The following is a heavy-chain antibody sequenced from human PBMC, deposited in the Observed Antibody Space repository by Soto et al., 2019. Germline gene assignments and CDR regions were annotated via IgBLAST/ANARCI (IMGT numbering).Heavy chain of an antibody. D-gene: IGHD1-1*01. V-gene: IGHV4-4*07. J-gene: IGHJ4*02. CDR1: GASFSNSY. CDR2: ISASGNT. CDR3: AKESGAPAGTAEY. Sequence: QVQLQESGPGLVKPSETLSLTCTVSGASFSNSYWSWIRRPAGKGLEWIGRISASGNTNYNPSLTSRVTMSIDTSKNQFSLKVTSVTAADTALYYCAKESGAPAGTAEYWGQGILVNVSS.